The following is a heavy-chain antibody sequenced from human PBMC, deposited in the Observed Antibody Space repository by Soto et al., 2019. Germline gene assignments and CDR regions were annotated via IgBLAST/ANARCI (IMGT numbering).Heavy chain of an antibody. CDR3: ARIVRGIVITYYYMDV. CDR2: IFYSGST. D-gene: IGHD2-21*01. V-gene: IGHV4-39*01. J-gene: IGHJ6*03. CDR1: GGSISSSSYY. Sequence: QVQLQESGPGLVKPSETLSLTCTVSGGSISSSSYYWGWIRQPPGKGLEWIGSIFYSGSTYYNPSLQSRVTISVDTSTNRFSLKLRSVTAADTAVYYCARIVRGIVITYYYMDVWGKGTTVTVSS.